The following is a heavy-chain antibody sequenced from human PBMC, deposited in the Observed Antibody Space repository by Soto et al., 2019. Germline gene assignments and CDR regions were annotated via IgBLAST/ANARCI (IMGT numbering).Heavy chain of an antibody. CDR2: IYYSGST. V-gene: IGHV4-59*01. CDR1: GGSISSYY. J-gene: IGHJ5*02. Sequence: SETLSLTCTVSGGSISSYYWSWIRQPPGKGLEWIGYIYYSGSTNYNPSLKSRVTISVDTSKNQFSLKLSSVTAADTAVYYCARETPPRRWLQSGWFDPWGQGTLVTVS. CDR3: ARETPPRRWLQSGWFDP. D-gene: IGHD5-12*01.